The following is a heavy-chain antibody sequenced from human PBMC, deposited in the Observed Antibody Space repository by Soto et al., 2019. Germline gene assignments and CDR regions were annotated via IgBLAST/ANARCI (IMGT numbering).Heavy chain of an antibody. CDR2: IKEDGTEK. V-gene: IGHV3-7*01. CDR1: GFTLSNYW. Sequence: GGSLRLSCAASGFTLSNYWMGWVRQAPGKGLEWVANIKEDGTEKYYVGSVRGRFTISRDNAENSLSLQMDSLRDADTAVYYCVKEVVDPAAQKSYFDLWGRDTLVTVSS. CDR3: VKEVVDPAAQKSYFDL. D-gene: IGHD2-2*01. J-gene: IGHJ2*01.